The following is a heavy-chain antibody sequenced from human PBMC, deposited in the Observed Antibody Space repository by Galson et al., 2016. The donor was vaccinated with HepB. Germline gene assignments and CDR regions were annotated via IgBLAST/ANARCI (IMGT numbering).Heavy chain of an antibody. Sequence: QSGAEVKKPGESLKISCKTSGYIFTSYWIDWVRQMPGKGLEWLGRIDPSDSYVNYGPSFRGHVTLSVEKSISTAYLQWSSLKARDTAIYYCARGKSTSGWGGYFYMDVWGKGTTVTVSS. J-gene: IGHJ6*03. CDR2: IDPSDSYV. CDR3: ARGKSTSGWGGYFYMDV. V-gene: IGHV5-10-1*01. CDR1: GYIFTSYW. D-gene: IGHD3-22*01.